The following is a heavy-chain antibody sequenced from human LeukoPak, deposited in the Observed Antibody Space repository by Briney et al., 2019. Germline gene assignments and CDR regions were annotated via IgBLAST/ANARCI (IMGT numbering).Heavy chain of an antibody. CDR1: GGSISSSSYY. Sequence: SETLSLTCTVSGGSISSSSYYWGWIRQPPGKGLERIGSIYYSGSTYYNPSLKSRVTISVDTSKNQFSLKLSSVTAADTAVYYCARPGDYYYMDVWGKGTTVTVS. J-gene: IGHJ6*03. D-gene: IGHD3-10*01. V-gene: IGHV4-39*01. CDR3: ARPGDYYYMDV. CDR2: IYYSGST.